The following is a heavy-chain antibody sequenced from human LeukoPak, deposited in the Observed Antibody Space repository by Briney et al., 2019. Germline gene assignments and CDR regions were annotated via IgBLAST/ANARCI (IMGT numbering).Heavy chain of an antibody. CDR3: ARQRYIVVSHKLFPFDY. D-gene: IGHD2-2*01. CDR2: IYYSGST. Sequence: PSETLSLTCTVSGGSISSYYWSWIRQPPGKGLEWIGYIYYSGSTNYNPSLKSRVTISVDTSKNQFSLKLSSVTAADTAVYYCARQRYIVVSHKLFPFDYWGQGTLVTVSS. CDR1: GGSISSYY. J-gene: IGHJ4*02. V-gene: IGHV4-59*01.